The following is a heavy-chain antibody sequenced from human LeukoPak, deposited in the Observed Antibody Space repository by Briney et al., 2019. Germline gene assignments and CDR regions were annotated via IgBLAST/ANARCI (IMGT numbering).Heavy chain of an antibody. D-gene: IGHD3-3*01. CDR1: GGTFSSYA. V-gene: IGHV1-69*05. J-gene: IGHJ4*02. Sequence: SVKVSCKASGGTFSSYAISWVRQAPGQGLEWMGGIIPIFGTANYAQKFQGRVTLTTDESTSTAYMELSSLRSEDTAVYYCASYDHGDFDYWGQGTLVTVSS. CDR2: IIPIFGTA. CDR3: ASYDHGDFDY.